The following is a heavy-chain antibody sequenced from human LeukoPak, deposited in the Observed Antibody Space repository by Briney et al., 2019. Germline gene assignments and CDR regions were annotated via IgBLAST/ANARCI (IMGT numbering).Heavy chain of an antibody. CDR3: AKDLWGYDFWSVYLDY. Sequence: PGGSLRLSCAASGFTFSSYAMSWVRQAPGKGLEWVSAISGSGGSTYYADSVKGRFTISRDNSKNTLYLQMNSLRAEDTAVYYCAKDLWGYDFWSVYLDYWGQGTLVTVSS. J-gene: IGHJ4*02. D-gene: IGHD3-3*01. CDR2: ISGSGGST. V-gene: IGHV3-23*01. CDR1: GFTFSSYA.